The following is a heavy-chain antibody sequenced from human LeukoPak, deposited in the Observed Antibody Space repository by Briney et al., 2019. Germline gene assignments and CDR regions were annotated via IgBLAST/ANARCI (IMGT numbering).Heavy chain of an antibody. CDR1: GYSISSGYY. J-gene: IGHJ4*02. CDR2: IYHSGST. V-gene: IGHV4-38-2*02. Sequence: KSSETLSLTCTVSGYSISSGYYWGWIRQPPGKGLEWIGSIYHSGSTYYNPSLKSRVTISVDTSKNQFSLKLSSVTAADTAVYYCARDGGQWAVDNWGQGTLVTVSS. CDR3: ARDGGQWAVDN. D-gene: IGHD6-19*01.